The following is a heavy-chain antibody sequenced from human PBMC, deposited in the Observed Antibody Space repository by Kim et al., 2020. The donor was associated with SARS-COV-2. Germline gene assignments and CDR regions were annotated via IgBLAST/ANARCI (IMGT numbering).Heavy chain of an antibody. CDR1: GGSFSGYY. CDR2: INHSGGT. V-gene: IGHV4-34*01. CDR3: ARGQVYSSRWYDHYYYGMDV. D-gene: IGHD6-13*01. J-gene: IGHJ6*02. Sequence: SETLSLTCAVYGGSFSGYYWSWIRQPPGKGLEWIGEINHSGGTNYNASLKSRVTISVDTSKNQFSLKLSSVTAADTAVYYCARGQVYSSRWYDHYYYGMDVWGQGTTVTVSS.